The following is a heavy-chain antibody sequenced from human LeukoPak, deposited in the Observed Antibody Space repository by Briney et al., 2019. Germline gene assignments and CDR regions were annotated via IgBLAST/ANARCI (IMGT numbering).Heavy chain of an antibody. CDR1: GYTFTGYY. CDR3: ARRYCSSTSCYVGYYYYGMDV. V-gene: IGHV1-2*02. CDR2: INPNSCGT. J-gene: IGHJ6*02. Sequence: GASVKVSCKASGYTFTGYYMHWVRQAPGQGLEWMGWINPNSCGTNYAQKFQGRVTMTRDTSISTAYMELSRLRSDDTTGYYYARRYCSSTSCYVGYYYYGMDVWGQGTTVTVSS. D-gene: IGHD2-2*01.